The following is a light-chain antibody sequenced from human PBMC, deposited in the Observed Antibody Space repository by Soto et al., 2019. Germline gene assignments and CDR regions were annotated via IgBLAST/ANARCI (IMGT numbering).Light chain of an antibody. V-gene: IGKV4-1*01. J-gene: IGKJ4*01. Sequence: DIVMTQSPDPLSVSLGERATINCKPSQSILYRSNGKDYLAWYQQKPGHPPKLLIYWASTRESGVPDRFSGSGSGTDFTLTISSLQAEDVAVYYCQQFFTTPLTFGGGTRVEI. CDR2: WAS. CDR3: QQFFTTPLT. CDR1: QSILYRSNGKDY.